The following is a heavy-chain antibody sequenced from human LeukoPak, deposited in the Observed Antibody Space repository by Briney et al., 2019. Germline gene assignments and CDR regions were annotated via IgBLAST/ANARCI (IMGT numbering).Heavy chain of an antibody. Sequence: GGSLRLSCAASGFTVSNSYMSWVRQAPGKGLEWVSIIYSGGSTYYADCVKGRFTLSRDNSKNTLYLQMNSLRVDDTAVYYCARERRYGVNPEYMDVWGKGTTVTVSS. V-gene: IGHV3-66*02. CDR3: ARERRYGVNPEYMDV. CDR1: GFTVSNSY. J-gene: IGHJ6*03. D-gene: IGHD4-23*01. CDR2: IYSGGST.